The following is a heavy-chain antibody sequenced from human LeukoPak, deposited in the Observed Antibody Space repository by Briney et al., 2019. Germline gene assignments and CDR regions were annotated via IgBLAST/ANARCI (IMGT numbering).Heavy chain of an antibody. CDR3: AKEDTAMVRY. J-gene: IGHJ4*02. Sequence: PSETLSLTCTVSGGSVSSGDYYWSWDRQAPGKGLEWVSAFSGSGGSTYYADSVKGRFTISRDNSKNTLYLQMNSLRAEDTAVYYCAKEDTAMVRYWGQGTLVTVSS. D-gene: IGHD5-18*01. CDR2: FSGSGGST. V-gene: IGHV3-23*01. CDR1: GGSVSSGDYY.